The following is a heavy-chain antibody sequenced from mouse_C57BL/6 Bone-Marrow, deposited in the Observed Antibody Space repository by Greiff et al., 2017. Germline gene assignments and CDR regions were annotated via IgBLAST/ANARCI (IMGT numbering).Heavy chain of an antibody. J-gene: IGHJ2*01. V-gene: IGHV1-66*01. Sequence: VKLMESGPELVKPGASVKISCKASGYSFTSYYIHWVKQRPGQGLEWIGWIYPGSGNTKYNEKFKGKATLTADTSSSTAYMQLSSLTSEDSAVYYCARFTTVVVDYWGQGTTLTVSS. D-gene: IGHD1-1*01. CDR1: GYSFTSYY. CDR3: ARFTTVVVDY. CDR2: IYPGSGNT.